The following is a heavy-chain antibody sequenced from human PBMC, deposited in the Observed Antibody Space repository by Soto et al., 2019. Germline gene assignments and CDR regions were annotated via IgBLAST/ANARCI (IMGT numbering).Heavy chain of an antibody. CDR2: ISYDGSNK. J-gene: IGHJ4*02. D-gene: IGHD4-17*01. CDR1: GFTFSSYG. Sequence: VQLVESGGGVVQPGRSLRLSCAASGFTFSSYGMHWVRQAPGKGLEWVAVISYDGSNKYYADSVKGRFTISRDNSKNTLYLQMNSLRAEDTAVYYCAKDRDTVTTSLDYWGQGTLVTVSS. V-gene: IGHV3-30*18. CDR3: AKDRDTVTTSLDY.